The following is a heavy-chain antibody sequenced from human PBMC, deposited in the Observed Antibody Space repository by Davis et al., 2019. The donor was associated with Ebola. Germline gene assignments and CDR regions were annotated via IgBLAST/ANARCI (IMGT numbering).Heavy chain of an antibody. Sequence: ASVKVSCKASGYTFTSYGITWVRQAPGQGLEWMGWINPHNGNTNYAQNVQGRVTMTTDTSTSTAYMEVGSLRSYDTAVYYCARAPVPTTSDHWGQGTLVTVSS. CDR2: INPHNGNT. J-gene: IGHJ4*02. CDR3: ARAPVPTTSDH. D-gene: IGHD1-1*01. CDR1: GYTFTSYG. V-gene: IGHV1-18*04.